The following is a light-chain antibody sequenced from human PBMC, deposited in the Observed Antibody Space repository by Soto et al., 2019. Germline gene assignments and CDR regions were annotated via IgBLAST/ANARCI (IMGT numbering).Light chain of an antibody. J-gene: IGKJ4*01. Sequence: DIQRPPSHSSLSASVVYIFPINCLASQNIINFLNWYQQRPGKAPKLLIYAASSLHSGVPSRFSGSGSGTDFTLTISSLQPEDFATYYCQHSYSTPPTCGGGTKGDIK. CDR1: QNIINF. CDR3: QHSYSTPPT. CDR2: AAS. V-gene: IGKV1-39*01.